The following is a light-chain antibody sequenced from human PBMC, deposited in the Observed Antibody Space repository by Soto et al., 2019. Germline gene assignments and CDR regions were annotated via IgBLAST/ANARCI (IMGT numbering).Light chain of an antibody. Sequence: QSALTQPPSASGTPGQRVTISCSGSSSNIGSNTVNWYQRLPGTAPKLLIFSNSQRPSGVPDRFSGSKSDTSASLAISGLQSEDEADYYCATWDDSPNAWVFGGGTKLTVL. CDR2: SNS. V-gene: IGLV1-44*01. J-gene: IGLJ3*02. CDR1: SSNIGSNT. CDR3: ATWDDSPNAWV.